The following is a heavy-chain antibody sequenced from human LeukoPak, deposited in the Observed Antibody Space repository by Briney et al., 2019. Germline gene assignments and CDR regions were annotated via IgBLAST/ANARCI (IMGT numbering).Heavy chain of an antibody. J-gene: IGHJ3*02. CDR2: ISSSSSYI. Sequence: PGGSLLLSCAASGFTFSSYSMNWGRQAPGKGLGWVSSISSSSSYIYYADSVKGRFTISRDNDKNSLYLQMNSLRAEDTAVYYCARSCGGDCYSDAFDIWGQGTMVTVSS. V-gene: IGHV3-21*01. D-gene: IGHD2-21*02. CDR3: ARSCGGDCYSDAFDI. CDR1: GFTFSSYS.